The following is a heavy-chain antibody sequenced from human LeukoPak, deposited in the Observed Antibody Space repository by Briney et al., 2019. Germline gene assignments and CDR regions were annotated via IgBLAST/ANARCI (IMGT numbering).Heavy chain of an antibody. CDR3: AKGKDGYNSNYFDY. Sequence: GGSLRLSCAASGFTFSSYWMSWVRQAPGKGLEWVSAISGSGGSTYYADSVKGRFTISRDNSKNTLYLQMNSLRAEDTAVYYCAKGKDGYNSNYFDYWGQGTLVTVSS. D-gene: IGHD5-12*01. CDR2: ISGSGGST. J-gene: IGHJ4*02. V-gene: IGHV3-23*01. CDR1: GFTFSSYW.